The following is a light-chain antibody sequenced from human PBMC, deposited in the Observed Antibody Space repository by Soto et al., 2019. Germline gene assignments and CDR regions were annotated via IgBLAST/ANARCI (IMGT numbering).Light chain of an antibody. J-gene: IGLJ1*01. CDR3: SSYTSSSTRV. V-gene: IGLV2-14*03. Sequence: ALTQPASVSGSPGESITISCTGTSSDVGAYDYVSWYQQHPDKAPKLIIYEVSHRPSGVSNRFSGSKSVNTATLTISGLQAEDEADYYCSSYTSSSTRVFGTGTKVTVL. CDR2: EVS. CDR1: SSDVGAYDY.